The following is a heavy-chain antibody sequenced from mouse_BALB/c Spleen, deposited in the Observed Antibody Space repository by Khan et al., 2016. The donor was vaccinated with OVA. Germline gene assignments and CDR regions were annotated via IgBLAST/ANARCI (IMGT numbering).Heavy chain of an antibody. CDR1: GFTFTDYY. V-gene: IGHV7-3*02. CDR2: IRNIANGYTT. D-gene: IGHD2-14*01. Sequence: EVELVESGGGLVQPGGSLRLSCATPGFTFTDYYMSWVRQPPGKALEWLGFIRNIANGYTTEYSASVKGRFTISRDNSPNILYLQMNSLKTEDSATYYCARDKGKGYGYAAYWGQGTLVTVSA. CDR3: ARDKGKGYGYAAY. J-gene: IGHJ3*01.